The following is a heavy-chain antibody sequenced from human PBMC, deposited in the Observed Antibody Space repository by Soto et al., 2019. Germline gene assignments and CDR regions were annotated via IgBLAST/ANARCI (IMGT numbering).Heavy chain of an antibody. V-gene: IGHV3-15*06. CDR2: IKRKIDGETT. D-gene: IGHD1-1*01. CDR1: GFTFSDAW. Sequence: EVQLVESGGGLVEPGGSLRLSCAASGFTFSDAWMNWVRQAPGKGLEWVGLIKRKIDGETTKYAAPVQGRFIITRDDSGRMVHLQMNSLKVEDTAVYYCATGFSRAWHDGYWGQGHLVTVAS. J-gene: IGHJ4*02. CDR3: ATGFSRAWHDGY.